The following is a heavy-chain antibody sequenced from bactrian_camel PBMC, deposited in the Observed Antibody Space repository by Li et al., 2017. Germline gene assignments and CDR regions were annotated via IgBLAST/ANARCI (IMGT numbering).Heavy chain of an antibody. CDR1: QDTTKRTS. CDR3: AARPINTRDCVAGGRAEFGY. D-gene: IGHD1*01. CDR2: IDIRGRQ. J-gene: IGHJ6*01. Sequence: HVQLVESGGGSVQAGGSPRLSCVAVQDTTKRTSMAWFRQAPGNERAGVAAIDIRGRQTYTDSVKGRFTISKDDAKNTLYLQMNDLRPEDTAMYYCAARPINTRDCVAGGRAEFGYWGQGTQVTVS. V-gene: IGHV3S53*01.